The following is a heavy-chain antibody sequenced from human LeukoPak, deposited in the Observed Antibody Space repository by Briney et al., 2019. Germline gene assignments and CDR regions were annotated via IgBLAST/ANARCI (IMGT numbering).Heavy chain of an antibody. CDR3: ASGGFTIGYYYYYYGMDV. V-gene: IGHV1-46*01. D-gene: IGHD3-10*01. Sequence: ASVKVSCKASGYTFTSYYMHWMRQAPGQGLEWMGIINPSGGSTSYAQKFQGRVTMTRDTSTSTVYMELSSLRSEDTAVYYCASGGFTIGYYYYYYGMDVWGQGTTVTVSS. J-gene: IGHJ6*02. CDR2: INPSGGST. CDR1: GYTFTSYY.